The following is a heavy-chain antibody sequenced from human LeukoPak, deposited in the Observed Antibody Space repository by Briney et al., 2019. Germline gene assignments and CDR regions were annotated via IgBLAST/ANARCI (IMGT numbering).Heavy chain of an antibody. J-gene: IGHJ6*03. V-gene: IGHV4-59*01. CDR3: AGTHADIVHYMDV. CDR2: IYYSWST. CDR1: GVSISSYY. Sequence: SETLSLTCTVSGVSISSYYWSWLRQPPGKGLEWFGYIYYSWSTNYHPSLKSRVTISVDTSKNQFSLKLSSVTAADTAVYYWAGTHADIVHYMDVWGKGTTVTVSS. D-gene: IGHD5-12*01.